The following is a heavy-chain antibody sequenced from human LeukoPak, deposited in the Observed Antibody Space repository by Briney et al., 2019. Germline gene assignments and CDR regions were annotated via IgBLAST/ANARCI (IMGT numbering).Heavy chain of an antibody. CDR3: ARENSGSYREFDY. CDR2: IYTSGST. D-gene: IGHD1-26*01. Sequence: SETLSLTCTVSGGSISSYYWSWIRQPAGKGLEWIGRIYTSGSTSYNAALKSRVSISVDTSKNKFSLKLSSVTAADTAVFYCARENSGSYREFDYWGQGTLVTVSS. CDR1: GGSISSYY. J-gene: IGHJ4*02. V-gene: IGHV4-4*07.